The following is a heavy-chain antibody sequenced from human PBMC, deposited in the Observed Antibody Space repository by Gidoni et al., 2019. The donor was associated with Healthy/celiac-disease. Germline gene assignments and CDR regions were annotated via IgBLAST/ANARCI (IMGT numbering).Heavy chain of an antibody. CDR1: GFTLSSYW. D-gene: IGHD5-12*01. Sequence: EVQLVESGGGLVQPGGSLSLSCAASGFTLSSYWMHWVRQAPGKGLVWVSRINSDGSSTSYADSVKGRFTISRDNAKNTLYLQMNSLRAEDTAVYYCARDTPQRWLQSADFDYWGQGTLVTVSS. J-gene: IGHJ4*02. V-gene: IGHV3-74*01. CDR3: ARDTPQRWLQSADFDY. CDR2: INSDGSST.